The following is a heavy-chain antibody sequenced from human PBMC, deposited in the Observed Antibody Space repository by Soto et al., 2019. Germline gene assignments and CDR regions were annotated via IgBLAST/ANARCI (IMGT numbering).Heavy chain of an antibody. D-gene: IGHD6-13*01. CDR2: ISSSSSYI. J-gene: IGHJ5*02. CDR3: ARGRIAAPNGFDP. Sequence: EVQLVESGGGLVQPGGSLRLSCAASGFTFSSYSMNWVRQAPGKGLEWVSSISSSSSYIYYADSVKGRFTISRDNAKNSLYLQMNSLRAEDTAVYYCARGRIAAPNGFDPWGQGTLVTVSS. CDR1: GFTFSSYS. V-gene: IGHV3-21*01.